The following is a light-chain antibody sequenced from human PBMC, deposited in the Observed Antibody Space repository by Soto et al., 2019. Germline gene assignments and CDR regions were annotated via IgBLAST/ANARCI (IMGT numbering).Light chain of an antibody. CDR3: QHYDHLPPFT. Sequence: DIQMTQSPSSLSASVGDRVTITYQASQDIRKYLSWYQQKPGKAPKLLIYGASYLETGVPSRFSGSGYGTDFTFTISSLQPEDIATYYCQHYDHLPPFTFGPGTKVAIK. CDR2: GAS. J-gene: IGKJ3*01. CDR1: QDIRKY. V-gene: IGKV1-33*01.